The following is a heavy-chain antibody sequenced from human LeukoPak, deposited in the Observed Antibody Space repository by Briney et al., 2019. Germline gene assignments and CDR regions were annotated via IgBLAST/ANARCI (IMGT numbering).Heavy chain of an antibody. CDR1: GYTFTSYY. CDR2: INPSGVST. CDR3: AREGGGAAGLDY. D-gene: IGHD6-13*01. V-gene: IGHV1-46*01. J-gene: IGHJ4*02. Sequence: GASVKVSCKASGYTFTSYYIHLVRQAPGQGLEWMGIINPSGVSTSYAQKFQGRVTMTRDTSTSTVYMDLSSLRSEDTAVYYCAREGGGAAGLDYWGQGTLVTVSS.